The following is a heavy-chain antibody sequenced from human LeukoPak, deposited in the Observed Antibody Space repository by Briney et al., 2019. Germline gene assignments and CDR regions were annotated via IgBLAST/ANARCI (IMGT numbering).Heavy chain of an antibody. D-gene: IGHD4-23*01. CDR3: ARDRRWGPFGY. J-gene: IGHJ4*02. CDR1: GFTVSSNY. CDR2: IYSGGST. Sequence: GGSLRLSCAASGFTVSSNYMSWVRQAPGKGLEWVSVIYSGGSTYYAGSVKGRFTISRDNSKNTLYLQMNSLRAEDTAVYYCARDRRWGPFGYWGQGTLVTVSS. V-gene: IGHV3-53*01.